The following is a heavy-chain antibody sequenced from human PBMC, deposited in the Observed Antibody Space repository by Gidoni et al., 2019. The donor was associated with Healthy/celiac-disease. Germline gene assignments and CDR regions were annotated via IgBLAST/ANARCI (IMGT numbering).Heavy chain of an antibody. J-gene: IGHJ4*02. CDR3: VKDQWFGEPPHFDY. CDR2: ISSNGGST. Sequence: EVQLVESGGGLVQHGGSLRLSCSASGCTFSSYAMHWVRQAPGKGLEYVSAISSNGGSTYYADSVKGRFTISRDNSKNTLYLQMSSLRAEDTAVYYCVKDQWFGEPPHFDYWGQGTLVTVSS. CDR1: GCTFSSYA. V-gene: IGHV3-64D*08. D-gene: IGHD3-10*01.